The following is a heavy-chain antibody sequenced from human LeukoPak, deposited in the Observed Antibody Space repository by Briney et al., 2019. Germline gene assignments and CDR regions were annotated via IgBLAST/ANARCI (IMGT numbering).Heavy chain of an antibody. Sequence: PGGSLRLSCAASGFTFNTYWMSWVRQTPGKGLEWVANIKEDGSQKNYVDSVRGRFTISRDNAKNSLYLQMNSLRAEDTAVYYCARPLGMATIYYWGQGTLVTVSS. CDR3: ARPLGMATIYY. CDR1: GFTFNTYW. V-gene: IGHV3-7*01. D-gene: IGHD5-24*01. J-gene: IGHJ4*02. CDR2: IKEDGSQK.